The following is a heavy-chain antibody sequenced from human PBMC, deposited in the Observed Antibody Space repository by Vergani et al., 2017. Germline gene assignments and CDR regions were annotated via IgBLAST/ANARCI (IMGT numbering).Heavy chain of an antibody. V-gene: IGHV1-69*13. J-gene: IGHJ6*02. D-gene: IGHD2-21*02. Sequence: QVQLVQSGAEVKKPGSSVKVSCKASGGPFKNSAFSWVRQVPGQGLEWMGRIITFFGTTDYAQKFQGRFTIIADEFTKTVDMQLSNLRSEDTAVYYCARGSNAVYCGGDCSTDWYGMDVWGQGTTVTVSS. CDR2: IITFFGTT. CDR3: ARGSNAVYCGGDCSTDWYGMDV. CDR1: GGPFKNSA.